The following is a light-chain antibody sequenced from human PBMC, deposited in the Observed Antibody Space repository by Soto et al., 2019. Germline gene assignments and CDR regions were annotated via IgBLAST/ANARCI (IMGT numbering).Light chain of an antibody. J-gene: IGLJ2*01. V-gene: IGLV2-14*01. Sequence: QSALTQPASVSWSPGQSITISCTGTSSDIGGYNSVSWYQQHPGKAPKFIIYEVSNRPSGVSSRFSGSKSGNTASLTISGLQAEDEADYYCGSYRSNNILIFGGGTKLTVL. CDR2: EVS. CDR3: GSYRSNNILI. CDR1: SSDIGGYNS.